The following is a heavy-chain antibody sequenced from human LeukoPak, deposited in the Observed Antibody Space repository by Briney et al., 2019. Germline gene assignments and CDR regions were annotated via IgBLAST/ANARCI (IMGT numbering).Heavy chain of an antibody. J-gene: IGHJ4*02. CDR3: ARVSGYYDSSGSHFDY. D-gene: IGHD3-22*01. CDR1: GFTFSSYG. CDR2: IRYDGSNK. V-gene: IGHV3-30*02. Sequence: PGGSLRLSCAASGFTFSSYGMHWVRQAPGKGLEWVAFIRYDGSNKYYADSVKGRFTISRDNAKNSLYLQMNSLRAEDTAVYYCARVSGYYDSSGSHFDYWGQGTLVTVSS.